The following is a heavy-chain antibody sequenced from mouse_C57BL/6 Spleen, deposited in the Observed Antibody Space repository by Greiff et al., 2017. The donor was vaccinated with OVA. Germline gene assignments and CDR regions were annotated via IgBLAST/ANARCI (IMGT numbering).Heavy chain of an antibody. V-gene: IGHV1-52*01. Sequence: QVQLQQPGAELVRPGSSVKLSCKASGYTFTSYWMHWVKQRPIQGLEWIGNIDPSDSETHYNQKFKDKATLTVDKSSSTAYMQLSRLTSEDSAVYYCARTGPWYFDVWGTGTTVTVSS. D-gene: IGHD4-1*01. CDR1: GYTFTSYW. CDR2: IDPSDSET. CDR3: ARTGPWYFDV. J-gene: IGHJ1*03.